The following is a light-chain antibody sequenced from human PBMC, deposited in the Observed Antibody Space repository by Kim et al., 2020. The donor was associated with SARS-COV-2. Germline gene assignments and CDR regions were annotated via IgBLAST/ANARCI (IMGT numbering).Light chain of an antibody. CDR2: SAS. CDR3: QQAKGFPIT. CDR1: QGIDSW. V-gene: IGKV1D-12*01. Sequence: ASVGDTVTISCRASQGIDSWVAWYQQKPGKAPQLILYSASHLQNGVPSRFSGSGSGTDFALTISGLQPQDSATYFSQQAKGFPITFGQGTRLEIK. J-gene: IGKJ5*01.